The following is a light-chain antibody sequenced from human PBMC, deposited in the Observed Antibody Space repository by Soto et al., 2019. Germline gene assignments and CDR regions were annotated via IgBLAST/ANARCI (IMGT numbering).Light chain of an antibody. CDR2: EVS. CDR1: SSDVGGYNY. V-gene: IGLV2-8*01. J-gene: IGLJ1*01. Sequence: QSALTQPPSSSGSPGQSVTISCTLTSSDVGGYNYVSWYQQHPGKAPKLMIYEVSKRPSGVPDRFSGSKSGNTASLTVSGLQAEDEADYYCSSYAGSNNFVFGTGTKVTVL. CDR3: SSYAGSNNFV.